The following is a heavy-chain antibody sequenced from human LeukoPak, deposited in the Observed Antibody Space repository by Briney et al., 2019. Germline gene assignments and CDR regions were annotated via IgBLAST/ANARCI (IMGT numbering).Heavy chain of an antibody. CDR2: MNPNRGNT. CDR3: ATLKDGYNKGSFDY. V-gene: IGHV1-8*01. Sequence: ASVKVSCKASGYAFTSYDINWVRQATGQGLEWMGWMNPNRGNTGYAQKFQGRVTMTRNTSISTAYMELSSLRSEDTAVYYCATLKDGYNKGSFDYWGQGTLVTVSS. CDR1: GYAFTSYD. D-gene: IGHD5-12*01. J-gene: IGHJ4*02.